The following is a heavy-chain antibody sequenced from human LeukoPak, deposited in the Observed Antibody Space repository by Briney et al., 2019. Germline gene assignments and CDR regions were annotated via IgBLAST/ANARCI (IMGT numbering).Heavy chain of an antibody. V-gene: IGHV3-74*01. Sequence: GGSLRLSCAASGFTFSSHWMHWVRQAPGKGLVWVSRINSDGSSTSYADSVKGRLTISRDNAKNTLYLRMNSLRAEDTAVYYCARGPPYGSGSYYPGDYWGQGTLVTVSS. CDR1: GFTFSSHW. CDR3: ARGPPYGSGSYYPGDY. CDR2: INSDGSST. J-gene: IGHJ4*02. D-gene: IGHD3-10*01.